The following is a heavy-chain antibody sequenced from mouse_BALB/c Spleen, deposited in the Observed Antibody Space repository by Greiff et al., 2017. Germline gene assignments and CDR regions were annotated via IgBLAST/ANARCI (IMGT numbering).Heavy chain of an antibody. J-gene: IGHJ4*01. D-gene: IGHD2-4*01. Sequence: EVQLQHSGPELVKPGASVKVSCKASGYAFTSYNMYWVKQSHGKSLEWIGYIDPYNGGTSYNQKFKGKATLTVDKSSSTAYMHLNSLTSEDSAVYYCARGAVITTGYAMDYWGQGTPVTVSS. CDR2: IDPYNGGT. CDR1: GYAFTSYN. CDR3: ARGAVITTGYAMDY. V-gene: IGHV1S135*01.